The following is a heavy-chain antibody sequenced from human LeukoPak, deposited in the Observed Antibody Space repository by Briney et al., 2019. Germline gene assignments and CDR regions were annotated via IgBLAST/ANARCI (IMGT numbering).Heavy chain of an antibody. Sequence: SETLSLTCTVSGGSISSYYWSWIRQPPGKGLEWIGYIYYSGSTNYNPSLKSRVTISVDTSKNQFSLKLSSVTAADTAVYYCARGHWGLGAFDIWGQGTMVTVSS. V-gene: IGHV4-59*01. D-gene: IGHD7-27*01. J-gene: IGHJ3*02. CDR2: IYYSGST. CDR3: ARGHWGLGAFDI. CDR1: GGSISSYY.